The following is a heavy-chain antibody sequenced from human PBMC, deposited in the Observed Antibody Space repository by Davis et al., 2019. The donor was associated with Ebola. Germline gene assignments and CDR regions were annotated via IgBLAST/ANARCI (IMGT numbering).Heavy chain of an antibody. CDR3: ARDRAYCTHGACFTRYHDYGLDV. CDR1: GYTFTSYG. D-gene: IGHD2-8*01. Sequence: ASVKVSCKASGYTFTSYGISWVRQAPGQGLEWMGWISAYNGHTNYAQKFQGRLTMTTATSTATAYMELRGLTSDDTAVYYCARDRAYCTHGACFTRYHDYGLDVWGKGTTVTVSS. J-gene: IGHJ6*04. V-gene: IGHV1-18*01. CDR2: ISAYNGHT.